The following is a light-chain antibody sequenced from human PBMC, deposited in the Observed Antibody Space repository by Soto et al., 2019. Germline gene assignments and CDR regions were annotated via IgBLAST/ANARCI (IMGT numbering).Light chain of an antibody. Sequence: EIVLTQSPGTLSLSPGERATLSCRASQSVSSSYLAWYQHKPGQAPRLLIYGASSRATGIPDRFSGSGSGTDFTLTISRLEAEDFAVFYCQQYGSTPPTFGQGTKVEIK. V-gene: IGKV3-20*01. CDR2: GAS. J-gene: IGKJ1*01. CDR1: QSVSSSY. CDR3: QQYGSTPPT.